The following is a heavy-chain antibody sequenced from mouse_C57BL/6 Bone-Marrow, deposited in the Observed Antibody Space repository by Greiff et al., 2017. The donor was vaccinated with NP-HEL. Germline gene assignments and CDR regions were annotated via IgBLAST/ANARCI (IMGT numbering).Heavy chain of an antibody. D-gene: IGHD2-4*01. CDR3: ARDFPIYYDYDVGFAY. Sequence: EVKLMESGGGLVKPGGSLKLSCAASGFTFSSYAMSWVRQTPEKRLEWVATISDGGSYTYYPDNVKGRFTISRDNAKNNLYLQMRQLKSEDTAMYYCARDFPIYYDYDVGFAYWGQGTLVTVSA. J-gene: IGHJ3*01. CDR1: GFTFSSYA. V-gene: IGHV5-4*01. CDR2: ISDGGSYT.